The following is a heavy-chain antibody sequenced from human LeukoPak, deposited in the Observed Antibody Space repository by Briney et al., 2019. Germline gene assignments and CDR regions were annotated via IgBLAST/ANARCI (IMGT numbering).Heavy chain of an antibody. CDR3: AKDQGHCSSTSCYDAFDI. J-gene: IGHJ3*02. Sequence: GGSLRLSCAASGFTFSSYAMSWVRQAPGKGLEWVSAISGSGGSTYYADSVKGRFTISRDNSKNTLYLQMNSLRAEDTAVYYCAKDQGHCSSTSCYDAFDIWGQGTMVTVSS. CDR2: ISGSGGST. V-gene: IGHV3-23*01. D-gene: IGHD2-2*01. CDR1: GFTFSSYA.